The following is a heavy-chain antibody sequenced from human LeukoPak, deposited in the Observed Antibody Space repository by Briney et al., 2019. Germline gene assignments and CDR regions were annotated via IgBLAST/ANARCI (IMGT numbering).Heavy chain of an antibody. CDR1: GFTFKNSP. CDR3: AKKLVGSRPFDY. D-gene: IGHD1-26*01. V-gene: IGHV3-23*01. Sequence: TGGSLRLSCAASGFTFKNSPMSWVRQAPGKGPEWVSGISDTGGTTDYADSVKGRFTISRDNSKNTLDLQMNSLRAEDTAIYYCAKKLVGSRPFDYWGQGTLVTVSA. CDR2: ISDTGGTT. J-gene: IGHJ4*02.